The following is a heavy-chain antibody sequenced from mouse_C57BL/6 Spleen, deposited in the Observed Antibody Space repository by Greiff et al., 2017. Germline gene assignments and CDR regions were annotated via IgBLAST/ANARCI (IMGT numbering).Heavy chain of an antibody. J-gene: IGHJ2*01. CDR2: ISSGSSTI. Sequence: DVKLVESGGGLVKPGGSLKLSCAASGFTFSDYGMHWVRQAPEKGLEWVAYISSGSSTIYYADTVKGRFTISRDHAKNTLFLQMTSLRSEDTAMYYCARSLYGSSYFDYWGQGTTLTVSS. CDR3: ARSLYGSSYFDY. V-gene: IGHV5-17*01. CDR1: GFTFSDYG. D-gene: IGHD1-1*01.